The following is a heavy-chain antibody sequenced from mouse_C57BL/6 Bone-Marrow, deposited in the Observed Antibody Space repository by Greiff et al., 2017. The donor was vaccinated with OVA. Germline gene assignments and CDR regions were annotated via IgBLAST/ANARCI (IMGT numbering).Heavy chain of an antibody. J-gene: IGHJ3*01. Sequence: VQLQQSGAELVRPGTSVKMSCKASGYTFTNYWIGWAKQRPGHGLEWIGDIYPGGGYTNYNEKFKGKATLTADKSSSTAYMQFSSLTSEDSAIYYCAREGYYGSSSWFAYWGQGTLVTVSA. CDR1: GYTFTNYW. V-gene: IGHV1-63*01. CDR3: AREGYYGSSSWFAY. D-gene: IGHD1-1*01. CDR2: IYPGGGYT.